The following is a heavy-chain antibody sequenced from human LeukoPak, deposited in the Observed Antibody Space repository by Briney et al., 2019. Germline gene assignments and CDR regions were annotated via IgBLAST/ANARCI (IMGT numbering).Heavy chain of an antibody. CDR2: INPSGGST. CDR3: AREIAIGFDY. Sequence: ASVKVSCKASGYTFTSYYMHWVRQAPGQGLEWMGIINPSGGSTSCAQKFQGRVTMTGDTSTSTVYMELSSLRSEDTAVYYCAREIAIGFDYWGQGTLVTVSS. D-gene: IGHD6-13*01. CDR1: GYTFTSYY. J-gene: IGHJ4*02. V-gene: IGHV1-46*01.